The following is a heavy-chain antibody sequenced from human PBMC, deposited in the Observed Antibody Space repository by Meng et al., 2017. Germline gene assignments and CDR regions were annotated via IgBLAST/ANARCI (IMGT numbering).Heavy chain of an antibody. J-gene: IGHJ3*02. D-gene: IGHD3-16*02. CDR2: INSYSGDT. CDR3: ARAMIMITFGGVIVDAFDI. Sequence: QLPLVQSGAKSKKPGAPVNVSCNASGYIFASYGIHWVRQAPGQGLEWIGWINSYSGDTNYTQTLQGRVTLTKEPSTSTAYMELRSLRSDDTAVYYCARAMIMITFGGVIVDAFDIWGQGTMVTVSS. CDR1: GYIFASYG. V-gene: IGHV1-18*01.